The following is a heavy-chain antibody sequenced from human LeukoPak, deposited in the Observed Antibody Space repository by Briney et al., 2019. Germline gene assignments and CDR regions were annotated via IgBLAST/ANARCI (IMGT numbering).Heavy chain of an antibody. D-gene: IGHD2-15*01. J-gene: IGHJ3*02. CDR1: GFTFSSHG. Sequence: GGSLRLSCAASGFTFSSHGMNWVRQAPGKGLEWVSGISPSGGITYYTDSVKGRFTISRDNAKKSLYLQMNSLRAEDTAVYYCARDQGVYCSGGSCTAFDIWGQGTMVTVSS. V-gene: IGHV3-23*01. CDR2: ISPSGGIT. CDR3: ARDQGVYCSGGSCTAFDI.